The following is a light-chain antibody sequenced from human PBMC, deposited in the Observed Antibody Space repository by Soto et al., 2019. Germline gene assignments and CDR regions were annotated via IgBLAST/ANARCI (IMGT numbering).Light chain of an antibody. CDR2: DVS. CDR3: SSYTSSSTPVV. V-gene: IGLV2-14*01. Sequence: QSALTQPASVSGSPGQSITISCTGTSSDVGGYKYVSWYQQHPGKAPKLMIYDVSNRPSGVSNRFSGSKSGNTASLTTSGLQAEDEADYYCSSYTSSSTPVVFGGGTKLTVL. CDR1: SSDVGGYKY. J-gene: IGLJ2*01.